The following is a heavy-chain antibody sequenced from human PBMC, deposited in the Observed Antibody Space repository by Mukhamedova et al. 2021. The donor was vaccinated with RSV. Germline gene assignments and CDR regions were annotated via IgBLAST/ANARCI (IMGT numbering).Heavy chain of an antibody. J-gene: IGHJ5*02. CDR2: VNPKNGGT. D-gene: IGHD3-10*01. V-gene: IGHV1-2*02. Sequence: VRQAPGQGLEWMGWVNPKNGGTRYTQKFHDRVTMTWDTSISTAYMELRRLEADDTAVYYCARGFEYGSFDPLGQGTPVTVS. CDR3: ARGFEYGSFDP.